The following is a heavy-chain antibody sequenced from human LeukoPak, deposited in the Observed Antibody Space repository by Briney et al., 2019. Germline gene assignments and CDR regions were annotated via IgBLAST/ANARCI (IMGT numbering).Heavy chain of an antibody. V-gene: IGHV3-11*01. D-gene: IGHD4-17*01. CDR3: ARDLRDYGDYLDY. CDR1: GFTFSDYY. J-gene: IGHJ4*02. Sequence: GGSLRLSCAASGFTFSDYYMSWIRQAPGKGLGWVSYISSSGSTIYYADSVKGRFTISRDNAKNSLYLQMNSLRAEDTAVYHCARDLRDYGDYLDYWGQGTLVTVSS. CDR2: ISSSGSTI.